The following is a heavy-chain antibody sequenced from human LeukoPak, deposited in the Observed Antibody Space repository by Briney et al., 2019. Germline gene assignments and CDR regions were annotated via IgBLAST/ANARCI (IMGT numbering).Heavy chain of an antibody. CDR2: IYIGGST. J-gene: IGHJ4*02. CDR1: GFTFSSYA. V-gene: IGHV3-53*01. CDR3: ARDGVVRGVISHFDY. Sequence: TGGSLRLSCAASGFTFSSYAMSWVRQAPGKGLEWVSVIYIGGSTYYPDSVRGRFTISRDNSKNTVYLQMNSLRAEDTAVYYCARDGVVRGVISHFDYWGQGTLVTVSS. D-gene: IGHD3-10*01.